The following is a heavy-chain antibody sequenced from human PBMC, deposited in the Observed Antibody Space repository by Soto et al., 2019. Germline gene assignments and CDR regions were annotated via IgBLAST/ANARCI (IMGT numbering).Heavy chain of an antibody. CDR1: GFTFSSYE. CDR2: ISSGGGTR. CDR3: VRETTGSNNDAFDI. J-gene: IGHJ3*02. V-gene: IGHV3-48*03. Sequence: ESGGGLVQPGGSLRLSCAASGFTFSSYEMNWVRQAPGKGLEWVSYISSGGGTRYYADSVQGRFTVSRGTAKNSLCLQMDNLRAEDWAVYYCVRETTGSNNDAFDIWGQGTLVTVSS. D-gene: IGHD1-26*01.